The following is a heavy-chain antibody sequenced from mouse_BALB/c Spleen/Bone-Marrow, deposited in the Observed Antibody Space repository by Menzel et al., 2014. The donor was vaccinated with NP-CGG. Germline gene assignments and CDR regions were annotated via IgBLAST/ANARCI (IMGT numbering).Heavy chain of an antibody. CDR2: IDPYSGGT. CDR1: GYAFTSYS. V-gene: IGHV1S135*01. Sequence: VQLQQSGPELVKPGASVKVSCKASGYAFTSYSMYWVKQSHGKSLEWIGYIDPYSGGTSYNQKFKGKATLTVDKSSSTAYMHLNSLTSEDSAVYYCARRVYYDYYAMDYWGQGTSVTVSS. J-gene: IGHJ4*01. D-gene: IGHD1-1*01. CDR3: ARRVYYDYYAMDY.